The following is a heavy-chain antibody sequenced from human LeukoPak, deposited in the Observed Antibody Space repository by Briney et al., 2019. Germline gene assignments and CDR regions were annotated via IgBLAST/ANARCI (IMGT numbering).Heavy chain of an antibody. V-gene: IGHV6-1*01. CDR1: GDSVSSNSAA. D-gene: IGHD4-17*01. CDR3: ARTLRGRTVTKLSHFDL. J-gene: IGHJ2*01. Sequence: SQTLSLTCAISGDSVSSNSAAWNWIRQSPSRGLEWLGRTYYRSKWYNDYAVSVKSRITINPDTSKNQFSLQLNSVTPEDTAVYYCARTLRGRTVTKLSHFDLWGRGTLVTVSS. CDR2: TYYRSKWYN.